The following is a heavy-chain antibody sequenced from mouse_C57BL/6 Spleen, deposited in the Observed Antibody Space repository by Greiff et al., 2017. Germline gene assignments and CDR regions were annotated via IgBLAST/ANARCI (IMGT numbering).Heavy chain of an antibody. V-gene: IGHV7-1*01. CDR2: SRNKANDYTT. D-gene: IGHD1-1*01. J-gene: IGHJ4*01. Sequence: EVQVVESGGGLVQSGRSLRLSCATSGFTFSDFYMEWVRQAPGKGLEWIAASRNKANDYTTEYSASVKGRFIVSRDTSQSILYLQMNALRAEDTAIYYCARDANYGSSRYYAMDYWGQGTSVTVSS. CDR3: ARDANYGSSRYYAMDY. CDR1: GFTFSDFY.